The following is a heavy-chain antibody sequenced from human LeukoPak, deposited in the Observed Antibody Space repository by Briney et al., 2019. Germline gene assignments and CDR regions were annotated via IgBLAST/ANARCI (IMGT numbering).Heavy chain of an antibody. Sequence: PGGSLRLSCVASGFTFSSYIMNWVRQAPGKGLEWVSYISIGGNSMTYADSVKGRFTISRDNAKNSLSLQMNSLRDDDTAVYYCVRGSRPLESWGQGTLVTVSS. CDR2: ISIGGNSM. V-gene: IGHV3-48*02. J-gene: IGHJ4*02. CDR1: GFTFSSYI. CDR3: VRGSRPLES.